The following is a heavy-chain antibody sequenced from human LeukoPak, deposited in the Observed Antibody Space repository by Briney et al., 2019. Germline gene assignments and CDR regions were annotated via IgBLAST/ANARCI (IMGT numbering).Heavy chain of an antibody. CDR3: ARDDCSSISCYHNWFDP. V-gene: IGHV3-7*01. J-gene: IGHJ5*02. Sequence: GGSLRLSCAASGFTFSSYWMSWVRQAPGKGLEWVANIKQDGSEKYYVDSVEGRFTISRDNAKNSLYLQMNSLRAEDTAVYYCARDDCSSISCYHNWFDPWGQGTLVTVPS. CDR1: GFTFSSYW. D-gene: IGHD2-2*01. CDR2: IKQDGSEK.